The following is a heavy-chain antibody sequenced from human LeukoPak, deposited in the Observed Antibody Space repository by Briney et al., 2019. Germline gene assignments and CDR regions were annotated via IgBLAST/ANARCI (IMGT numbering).Heavy chain of an antibody. Sequence: ASVKVSCKASGYTFTSYGISWVRQAPGQGLEWMGIINPSGGSTSYAQKFQGRVTMTRDTSTSTVYMELSSLRSEDTAVYYCARAFSGLGDWGQGTLVTVSS. CDR3: ARAFSGLGD. D-gene: IGHD3/OR15-3a*01. J-gene: IGHJ4*02. CDR2: INPSGGST. CDR1: GYTFTSYG. V-gene: IGHV1-46*01.